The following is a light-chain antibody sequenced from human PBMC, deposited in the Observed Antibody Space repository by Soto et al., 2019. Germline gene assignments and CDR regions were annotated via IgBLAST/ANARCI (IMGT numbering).Light chain of an antibody. CDR3: QQYGSSPFT. CDR2: GAS. CDR1: QSVSSSY. Sequence: ESGLTQSPGTLSTSPGERATLSCRASQSVSSSYSAWYQQKPGQAPRLLIYGASSRATGIPDRFSGSGSGTDFTLTISRLQPEYFAVYYCQQYGSSPFTFGPGTKADIK. V-gene: IGKV3-20*01. J-gene: IGKJ3*01.